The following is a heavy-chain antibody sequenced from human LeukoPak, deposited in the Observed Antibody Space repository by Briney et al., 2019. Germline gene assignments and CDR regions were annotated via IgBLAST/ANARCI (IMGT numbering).Heavy chain of an antibody. D-gene: IGHD3-22*01. CDR3: ARGTYYYDSSGYSY. Sequence: GGSLRLSCAGSGFTFSPYTMNWVRQAPGKGLEWVSCISKGGTYIYYADSVRGRFTISRDNAKNSLYLQMNSLRAEDTAVYYCARGTYYYDSSGYSYWGQGTLVTVSS. V-gene: IGHV3-21*01. CDR2: ISKGGTYI. J-gene: IGHJ4*02. CDR1: GFTFSPYT.